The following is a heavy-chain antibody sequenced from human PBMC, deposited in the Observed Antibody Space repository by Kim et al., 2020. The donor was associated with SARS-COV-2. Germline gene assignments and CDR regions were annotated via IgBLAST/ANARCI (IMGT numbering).Heavy chain of an antibody. V-gene: IGHV3-11*01. D-gene: IGHD3-10*01. CDR2: I. J-gene: IGHJ4*02. Sequence: IYYADSVKGRFTISRDNAKNSLYLQMNSLRAEDTAVYYCARRGPMAFDYWGQGTLVTVSS. CDR3: ARRGPMAFDY.